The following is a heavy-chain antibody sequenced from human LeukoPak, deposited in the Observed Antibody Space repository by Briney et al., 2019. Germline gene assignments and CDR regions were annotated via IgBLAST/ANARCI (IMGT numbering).Heavy chain of an antibody. CDR3: ARGGITIFGVVSYMDV. V-gene: IGHV3-20*04. CDR2: INWNGGST. CDR1: GFTFDDYG. Sequence: GGSLRLSCAASGFTFDDYGMSWVRQARGKGLEWVSGINWNGGSTGYADSVKGRFTISRDNAKNSLYLQMNSLRAEDTALYYCARGGITIFGVVSYMDVWGKGTTVTVSS. J-gene: IGHJ6*03. D-gene: IGHD3-3*01.